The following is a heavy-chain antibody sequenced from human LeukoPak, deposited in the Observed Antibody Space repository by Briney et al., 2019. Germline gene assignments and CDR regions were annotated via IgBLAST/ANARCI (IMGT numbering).Heavy chain of an antibody. J-gene: IGHJ4*02. Sequence: GGSLRLSCAASGFTFSDYYMSWIRQAPGKGLEWVSYISSSGSTIYYADSVKGRFTISRDNAKNSLYLQMNSLRAEDTAVYYCARDGTTLYYGDYADYYFDYWGQGTLVTVSS. V-gene: IGHV3-11*04. CDR1: GFTFSDYY. CDR3: ARDGTTLYYGDYADYYFDY. CDR2: ISSSGSTI. D-gene: IGHD4-17*01.